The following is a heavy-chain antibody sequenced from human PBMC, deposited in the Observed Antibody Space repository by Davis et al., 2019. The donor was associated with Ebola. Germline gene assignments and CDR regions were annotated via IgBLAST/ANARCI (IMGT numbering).Heavy chain of an antibody. J-gene: IGHJ4*02. Sequence: SVKVSCKSFGYTFTSYGIHWVQQAHGQGLQWMGWISPHHGNTQDAEKFQGIVTMTTDTSTSTAYMELRSLGSDYTAIYYCARDSFCTYGVCNDRNFYYWGQGTLVTVSS. CDR3: ARDSFCTYGVCNDRNFYY. CDR1: GYTFTSYG. V-gene: IGHV1-18*01. CDR2: ISPHHGNT. D-gene: IGHD2-8*01.